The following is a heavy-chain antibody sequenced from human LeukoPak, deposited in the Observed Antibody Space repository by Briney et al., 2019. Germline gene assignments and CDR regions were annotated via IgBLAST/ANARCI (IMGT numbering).Heavy chain of an antibody. J-gene: IGHJ4*02. Sequence: AGGSLRLSCAASGFTLRSYWMHWVRQAPGKGLVWVSPINSDGSSTSYADSVKGRSTISRDNAKNTLYLQLNSLRADDTAVYYCARAMVPLFDYWGQGTLVTVSS. D-gene: IGHD4/OR15-4a*01. CDR2: INSDGSST. V-gene: IGHV3-74*01. CDR3: ARAMVPLFDY. CDR1: GFTLRSYW.